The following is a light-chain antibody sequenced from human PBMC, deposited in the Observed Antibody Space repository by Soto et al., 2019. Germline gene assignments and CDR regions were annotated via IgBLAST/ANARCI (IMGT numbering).Light chain of an antibody. CDR1: QSVSSSY. CDR3: QHYGSSWT. V-gene: IGKV3-20*01. Sequence: EIVLTQSPGTLSLSPGERATLSCRASQSVSSSYLACYQQKPGQAPMLLIYGASSRATGIPDWFSGSGSGTDFTPTISRLEPEDFAVYYCQHYGSSWTFGQGTKVDIK. J-gene: IGKJ1*01. CDR2: GAS.